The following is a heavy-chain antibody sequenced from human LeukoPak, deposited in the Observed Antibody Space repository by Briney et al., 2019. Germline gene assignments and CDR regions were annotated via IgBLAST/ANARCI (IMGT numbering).Heavy chain of an antibody. D-gene: IGHD3-22*01. CDR2: INHSGST. CDR3: ARQEYYYDSSGYWDAFDI. V-gene: IGHV4-34*01. Sequence: SETLSLTCAVYGGSFSGYYWSWIRQPPGKGLEWIGEINHSGSTNYNPSLKSRVTISVDTSKNQFSLKLSSVTAADTAVYYCARQEYYYDSSGYWDAFDIWGQGTMVTVSS. J-gene: IGHJ3*02. CDR1: GGSFSGYY.